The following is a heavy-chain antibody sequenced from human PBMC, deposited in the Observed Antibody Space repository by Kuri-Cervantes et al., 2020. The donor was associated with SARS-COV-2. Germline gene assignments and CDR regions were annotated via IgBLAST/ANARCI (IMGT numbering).Heavy chain of an antibody. J-gene: IGHJ6*03. CDR3: ARDLQQLVRGFFYYYYMDV. V-gene: IGHV3-21*01. Sequence: LSLTCAASGFTFSSYSMNWVRQAPGKGLEWVSSISSSSSYIYYADSVKGRFTISRDNAKNSLYLQMNSLRAEDTAVYYCARDLQQLVRGFFYYYYMDVWGKGTTVTVSS. D-gene: IGHD6-13*01. CDR2: ISSSSSYI. CDR1: GFTFSSYS.